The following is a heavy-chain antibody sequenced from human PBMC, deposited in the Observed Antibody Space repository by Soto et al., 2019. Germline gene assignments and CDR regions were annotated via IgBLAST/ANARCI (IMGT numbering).Heavy chain of an antibody. CDR2: ISSNGGST. Sequence: GGSLRLCCAASGFTFSSYAMHWVRQAPGKGLEYVSAISSNGGSTYYANSVKGRFTISRDNSKNTLYLQMGSLRAEDMAVYYCARVGDTTRGAFDIWGQGTMVTVSS. J-gene: IGHJ3*02. CDR1: GFTFSSYA. V-gene: IGHV3-64*01. D-gene: IGHD1-26*01. CDR3: ARVGDTTRGAFDI.